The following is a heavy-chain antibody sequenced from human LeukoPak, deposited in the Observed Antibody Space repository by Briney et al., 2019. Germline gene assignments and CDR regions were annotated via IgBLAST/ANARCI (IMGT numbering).Heavy chain of an antibody. Sequence: ASVKVSCKASGGTFSSYAISWVRQAPGQGLEWMGRIIPILGIANYAQKFQGRVTITADKSTSTAYMELSSLRSEGTAVYYCARALPPYYGMDVWGQGTTVTVSS. V-gene: IGHV1-69*04. CDR1: GGTFSSYA. CDR2: IIPILGIA. J-gene: IGHJ6*02. D-gene: IGHD1-26*01. CDR3: ARALPPYYGMDV.